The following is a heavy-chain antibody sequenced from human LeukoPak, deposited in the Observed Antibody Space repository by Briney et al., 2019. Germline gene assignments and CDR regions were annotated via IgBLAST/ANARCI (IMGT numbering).Heavy chain of an antibody. D-gene: IGHD6-13*01. CDR1: GFTFSSYS. Sequence: GGSLRLSCAASGFTFSSYSMKWVRQAPGKGLEWVSYISSSSSTIYYADSVKGRFTISRDNAKNSLYLQMNSLRAEDTAVYYCASLPGIAAAGTGRNWIDPWGQGTLVTVSS. V-gene: IGHV3-48*04. J-gene: IGHJ5*02. CDR3: ASLPGIAAAGTGRNWIDP. CDR2: ISSSSSTI.